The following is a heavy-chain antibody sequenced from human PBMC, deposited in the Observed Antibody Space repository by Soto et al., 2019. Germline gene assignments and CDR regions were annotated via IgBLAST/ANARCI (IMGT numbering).Heavy chain of an antibody. CDR1: GDSVISDDYY. Sequence: QVQLQESGPGLVKPSQTLSLTCTVSGDSVISDDYYWTWIRQPPGKGLEWIGYVYYSGTTFYNASLKSRVSLSVDTSKDQFSLKLTSATAADTAVYYCARAVIPSLYYGLDVWGQGVTVTVSS. V-gene: IGHV4-30-4*01. CDR3: ARAVIPSLYYGLDV. CDR2: VYYSGTT. D-gene: IGHD2-21*01. J-gene: IGHJ6*02.